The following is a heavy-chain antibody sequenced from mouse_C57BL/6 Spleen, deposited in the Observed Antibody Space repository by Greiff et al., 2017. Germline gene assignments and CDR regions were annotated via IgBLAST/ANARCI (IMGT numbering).Heavy chain of an antibody. D-gene: IGHD2-4*01. J-gene: IGHJ3*01. CDR2: IYPGSGST. Sequence: QVQLQQPGAELVKPGASVKMSCKASGYTFTSYWITWVKQRPGQGLEWIGDIYPGSGSTNYNEKFKSKATLTVDKSSSTAYMQLSSLTSEDSAVYYCARTGDYDPRFAYWGQGTLVTVSA. CDR1: GYTFTSYW. CDR3: ARTGDYDPRFAY. V-gene: IGHV1-55*01.